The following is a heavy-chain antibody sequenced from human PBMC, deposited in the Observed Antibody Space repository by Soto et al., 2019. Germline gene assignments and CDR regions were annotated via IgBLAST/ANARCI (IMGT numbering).Heavy chain of an antibody. CDR1: GYSFTSYW. Sequence: GESRKICWKGSGYSFTSYWISWVRQMPGKGLEWMGRIDPSDSYTNYSPSFQGHVTISADKSISTAYLQWSSLKASDTAMYYCARLSGAIYYYYRMAVWGQGTTDPGSS. D-gene: IGHD2-15*01. CDR2: IDPSDSYT. J-gene: IGHJ6*02. V-gene: IGHV5-10-1*01. CDR3: ARLSGAIYYYYRMAV.